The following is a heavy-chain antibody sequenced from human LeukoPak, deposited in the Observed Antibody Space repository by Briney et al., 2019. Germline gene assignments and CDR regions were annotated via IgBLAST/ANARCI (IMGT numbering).Heavy chain of an antibody. Sequence: GGPLRLSCAASGFTINSYWMGWVRQAPGKGLEWVANIKRDGSEKYYGDSVKGRFTISRDNAKNSLYLQMNSLRAEDTAVYYCARDKEAAVDFWSGYYPLWGQGTLVTVSS. CDR1: GFTINSYW. V-gene: IGHV3-7*01. CDR2: IKRDGSEK. CDR3: ARDKEAAVDFWSGYYPL. J-gene: IGHJ4*02. D-gene: IGHD3-3*01.